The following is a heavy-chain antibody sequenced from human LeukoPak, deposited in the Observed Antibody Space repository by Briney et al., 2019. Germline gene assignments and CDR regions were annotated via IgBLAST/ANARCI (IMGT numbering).Heavy chain of an antibody. V-gene: IGHV4-59*01. CDR2: IYYTGST. J-gene: IGHJ6*02. CDR3: ARDSGRIDGMDV. CDR1: GGSISSYY. D-gene: IGHD1-26*01. Sequence: SSETLSLTCTVSGGSISSYYWSWIRQPPGKGLEWIGYIYYTGSTNYNPSLRSRVTISVDTSRNQFSLKLSSVTAADTAVYYCARDSGRIDGMDVWGQGTTVTVSS.